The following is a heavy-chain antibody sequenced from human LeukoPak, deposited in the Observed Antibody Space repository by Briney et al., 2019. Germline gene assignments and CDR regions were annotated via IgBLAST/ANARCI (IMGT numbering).Heavy chain of an antibody. CDR3: ARDGVVTTVTILYYFDY. Sequence: VASVKVSCKASGYTFTSYAMHWVRQAPGQRLEWMGWINAGNGNTKYSQKFQGRVTITRDTSASTAYMELSSLRSEDTAVYYCARDGVVTTVTILYYFDYWGQGTLVTVSS. CDR1: GYTFTSYA. CDR2: INAGNGNT. D-gene: IGHD4-17*01. J-gene: IGHJ4*02. V-gene: IGHV1-3*01.